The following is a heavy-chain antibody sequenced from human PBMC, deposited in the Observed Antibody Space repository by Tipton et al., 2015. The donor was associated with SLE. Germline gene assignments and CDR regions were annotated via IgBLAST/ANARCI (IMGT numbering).Heavy chain of an antibody. CDR3: AIAVAGTLFFDY. V-gene: IGHV1-18*01. D-gene: IGHD6-19*01. J-gene: IGHJ4*02. Sequence: QLVQSGAEVKKPGASVKVSCKASGYTFSNYGITWVRQAPGQGLEWMGWISAYNGNTNYAQKLQGRVTMTTDTSTNTAYMELRSLRSDDTAVYYCAIAVAGTLFFDYWGQGTLVTVSS. CDR1: GYTFSNYG. CDR2: ISAYNGNT.